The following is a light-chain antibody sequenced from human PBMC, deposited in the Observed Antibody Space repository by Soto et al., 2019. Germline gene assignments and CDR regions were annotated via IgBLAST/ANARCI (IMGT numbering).Light chain of an antibody. J-gene: IGKJ5*01. V-gene: IGKV1-12*01. CDR3: QHSSNFHFT. CDR2: SAS. Sequence: DIQMTQSPPSLSASVGDRFTITCRASQGISTWLAWYQQKPGKAPNLLIYSASRLQSGVPPRFSGSGSGTDFTLTINSLQPEDFATYYCQHSSNFHFTFGQGTRLEIK. CDR1: QGISTW.